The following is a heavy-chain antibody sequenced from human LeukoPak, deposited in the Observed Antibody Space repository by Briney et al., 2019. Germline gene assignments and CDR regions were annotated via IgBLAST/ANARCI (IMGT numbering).Heavy chain of an antibody. D-gene: IGHD3-9*01. CDR3: ATDISTHYFGS. V-gene: IGHV3-33*01. Sequence: SLXLSCAXSGISXRXYGMHWVRQAPGXGLEWVTFIWYDASNKYYAESVKGRFTISRDNSRNTVFLQMNSLRAEDTAIYYCATDISTHYFGSWGQGTLVTVSS. J-gene: IGHJ4*02. CDR2: IWYDASNK. CDR1: GISXRXYG.